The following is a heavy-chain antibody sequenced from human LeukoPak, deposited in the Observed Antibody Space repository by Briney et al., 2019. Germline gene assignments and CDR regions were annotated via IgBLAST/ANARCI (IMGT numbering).Heavy chain of an antibody. D-gene: IGHD3-9*01. J-gene: IGHJ4*02. Sequence: SETLSLTCTVSGDSINSSSYYWGWIRQPPGGGLEWIGSIYYSGNTYYNPSLRSRVTISVDTPKNKFSLHLTSVTAADTALYRCARSDVLTGYFTRKVGFDYWGQGTVVTVSS. CDR3: ARSDVLTGYFTRKVGFDY. CDR1: GDSINSSSYY. CDR2: IYYSGNT. V-gene: IGHV4-39*01.